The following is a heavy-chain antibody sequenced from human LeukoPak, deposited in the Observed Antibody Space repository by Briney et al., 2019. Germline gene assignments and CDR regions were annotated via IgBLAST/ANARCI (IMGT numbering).Heavy chain of an antibody. V-gene: IGHV3-23*01. Sequence: PGGSLRLSCAASGFTFSSYWMSWVRQAPGKGLEWVSAISGSGGSTYYADSVKGRFTISRDNSKNTLYLQMNSLRAEDTAVYYCAKDRLVLSSGWFDYWGQGTLVTVSS. D-gene: IGHD6-19*01. CDR2: ISGSGGST. CDR3: AKDRLVLSSGWFDY. CDR1: GFTFSSYW. J-gene: IGHJ4*02.